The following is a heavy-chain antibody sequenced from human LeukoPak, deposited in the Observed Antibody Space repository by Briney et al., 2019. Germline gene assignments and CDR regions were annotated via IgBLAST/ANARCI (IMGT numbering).Heavy chain of an antibody. Sequence: SETLSLTCTVSGGSISSGGYYWSWIRQPPGKGLEWIGYIYHSGSTYYNPSLKSRVTISVDRSKNQFSLKLSSVTAADTAVYYCARLSYYYDSSGWAESVDYDYHGMDVWGQGTTVTVSS. CDR2: IYHSGST. D-gene: IGHD3-22*01. J-gene: IGHJ6*02. CDR3: ARLSYYYDSSGWAESVDYDYHGMDV. CDR1: GGSISSGGYY. V-gene: IGHV4-30-2*01.